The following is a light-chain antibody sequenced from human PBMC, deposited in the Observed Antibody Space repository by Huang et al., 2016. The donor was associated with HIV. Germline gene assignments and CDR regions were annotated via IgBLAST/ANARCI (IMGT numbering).Light chain of an antibody. CDR2: VAS. CDR3: HHYGSSPT. CDR1: QPVTTKY. Sequence: EIVLTQSPGTLSLSPGERATLSCRASQPVTTKYIAWFQQRPGQAPRLLIYVASNRLAGIPDRFSGSGSGKDFTLTISRLEPEDFAVYYCHHYGSSPTFGQGTRLEIK. J-gene: IGKJ1*01. V-gene: IGKV3-20*01.